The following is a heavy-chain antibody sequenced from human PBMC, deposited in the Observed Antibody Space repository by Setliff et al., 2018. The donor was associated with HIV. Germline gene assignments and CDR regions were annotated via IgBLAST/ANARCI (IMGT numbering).Heavy chain of an antibody. CDR3: ARIVRWELVATSTFFYYYMDV. CDR2: VYNSRST. D-gene: IGHD1-26*01. J-gene: IGHJ6*03. CDR1: GGSMSNYY. V-gene: IGHV4-59*08. Sequence: SETLSLTCTVSGGSMSNYYWSWIRQPPGKGLEGIGYVYNSRSTSYNPSLKSRVTITVDTSKNQFSLKLSSVTAADTAVYYCARIVRWELVATSTFFYYYMDVWGKGTTVTVSS.